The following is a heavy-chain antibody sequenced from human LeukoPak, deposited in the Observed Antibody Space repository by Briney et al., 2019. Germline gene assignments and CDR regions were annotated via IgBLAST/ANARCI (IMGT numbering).Heavy chain of an antibody. D-gene: IGHD4-11*01. Sequence: GRTLRLSCAASGFSFRSHGMNWVRQAPGKGLEWVSGISPRGDITYYKDSVRGRFTISRDNFKNTVSLQLNSLRAEDTAVYYCAKGIMTTASYFDYWGQGTLVTVSS. J-gene: IGHJ4*02. V-gene: IGHV3-23*01. CDR3: AKGIMTTASYFDY. CDR2: ISPRGDIT. CDR1: GFSFRSHG.